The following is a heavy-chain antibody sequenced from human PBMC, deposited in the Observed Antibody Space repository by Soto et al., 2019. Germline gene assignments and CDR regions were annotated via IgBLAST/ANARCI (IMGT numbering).Heavy chain of an antibody. D-gene: IGHD6-19*01. Sequence: EVQLLESGGGLVQPGGSLRLSCAASGFTFSSYAMSWVRQAPGKGLEWVSAISGSGGSTYYADSVKGRFTISRDNSKNTLYLQMNSLRAEDTAVYYCAKAREYSSGWYSWFDPWGQGTLVTVSS. V-gene: IGHV3-23*01. CDR1: GFTFSSYA. J-gene: IGHJ5*02. CDR2: ISGSGGST. CDR3: AKAREYSSGWYSWFDP.